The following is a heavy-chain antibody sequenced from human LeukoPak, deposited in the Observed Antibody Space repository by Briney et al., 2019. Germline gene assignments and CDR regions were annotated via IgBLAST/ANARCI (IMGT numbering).Heavy chain of an antibody. V-gene: IGHV1-18*01. Sequence: GASVKVSCKASGYTFTSYGISWVRQAPGQGLEWMGWIGAYNGNTNYAQKLQGRVTMTTDTSTSTAYMELRSLRSDDTAVYYCARVPSRVAKNWFDPWGQGTLVTVSS. J-gene: IGHJ5*02. CDR2: IGAYNGNT. D-gene: IGHD6-6*01. CDR3: ARVPSRVAKNWFDP. CDR1: GYTFTSYG.